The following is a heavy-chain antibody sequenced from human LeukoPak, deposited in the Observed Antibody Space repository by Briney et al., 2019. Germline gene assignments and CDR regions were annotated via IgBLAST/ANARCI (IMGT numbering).Heavy chain of an antibody. D-gene: IGHD3-22*01. CDR3: ACLTTADAFDI. Sequence: PSETLSLTCTVSGGSISSSSYYWGWIRQPPGKGLEWIGNIYYSGSTYYNPSLKSRVTISVDTSKNQFSLKPSSVTAADTAVYYCACLTTADAFDIWGQGTMVTVSS. CDR2: IYYSGST. CDR1: GGSISSSSYY. J-gene: IGHJ3*02. V-gene: IGHV4-39*07.